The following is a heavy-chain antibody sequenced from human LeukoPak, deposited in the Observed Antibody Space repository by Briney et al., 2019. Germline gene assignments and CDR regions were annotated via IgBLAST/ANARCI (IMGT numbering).Heavy chain of an antibody. Sequence: GGSLRLSCAASGFTFSSYGMHWVRQAPGKGLEWVAVIWYDGSNKYYADSVKGRFTISRDNSKNTLYLQMNSLRAEDTAVYYCARDNSPFSWLARTSVDVWGQGTTVTVSS. D-gene: IGHD6-19*01. CDR1: GFTFSSYG. J-gene: IGHJ6*02. V-gene: IGHV3-33*01. CDR2: IWYDGSNK. CDR3: ARDNSPFSWLARTSVDV.